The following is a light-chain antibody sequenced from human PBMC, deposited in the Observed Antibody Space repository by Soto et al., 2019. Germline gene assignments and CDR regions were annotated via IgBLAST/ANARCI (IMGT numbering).Light chain of an antibody. CDR3: QRHNHWPGT. J-gene: IGKJ1*01. V-gene: IGKV3-15*01. CDR1: QSVSSN. CDR2: GAS. Sequence: EIEMTQSPATLSVSPGERATLPCRASQSVSSNLAWYQQKPGQAPRLLIYGASTRATGIPARFSGSGSGTEFTLTISSWQSEDFQVYYCQRHNHWPGTFGQGT.